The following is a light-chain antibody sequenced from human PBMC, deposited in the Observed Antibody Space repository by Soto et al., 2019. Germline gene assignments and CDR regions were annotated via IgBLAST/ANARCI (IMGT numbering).Light chain of an antibody. CDR3: QQYNNWPRAT. V-gene: IGKV3-15*01. CDR1: RGITSN. Sequence: EIVMTQSPAPLSVPPGERATPSARAGRGITSNLPWYHQKPGQAPGLLMFRTSSRATGFPARFSGSGSGTEFNLTISSLQSEDFGVYYCQQYNNWPRATFGGGTKVEIK. CDR2: RTS. J-gene: IGKJ4*01.